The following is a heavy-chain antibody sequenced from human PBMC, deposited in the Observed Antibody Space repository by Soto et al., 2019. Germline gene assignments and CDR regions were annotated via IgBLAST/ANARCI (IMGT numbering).Heavy chain of an antibody. V-gene: IGHV3-7*01. CDR3: ARERIVVPAAIDYYYVMDV. D-gene: IGHD2-2*02. Sequence: GGSLRLSCAASGFTFSSYWMSWVRQAPGKGLEWVANIKQDGSEKYYVDSVKGRFTISRDNAKNSLYLQMNSLRAEDTAVYYCARERIVVPAAIDYYYVMDVWGQGTTVTVSS. J-gene: IGHJ6*02. CDR1: GFTFSSYW. CDR2: IKQDGSEK.